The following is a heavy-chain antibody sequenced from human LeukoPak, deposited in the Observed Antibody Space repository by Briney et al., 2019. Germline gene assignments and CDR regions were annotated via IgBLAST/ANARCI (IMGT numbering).Heavy chain of an antibody. CDR3: ARVYSGYDLPGSLANYYFDY. CDR2: FYSGGST. Sequence: PSDTLPLTCTVSGGSISSYYWSWIRQPAGKGLEWIGRFYSGGSTDYNPSLKSRVTMSVDTSKNQFSLKLSSVTAADTAVYYCARVYSGYDLPGSLANYYFDYWGQGTLVTVSS. J-gene: IGHJ4*02. CDR1: GGSISSYY. D-gene: IGHD5-12*01. V-gene: IGHV4-4*07.